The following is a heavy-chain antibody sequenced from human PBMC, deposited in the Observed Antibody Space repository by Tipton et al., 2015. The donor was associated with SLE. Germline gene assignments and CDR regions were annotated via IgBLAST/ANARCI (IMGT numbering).Heavy chain of an antibody. CDR1: GGSISNYY. CDR2: ISTIGST. J-gene: IGHJ4*02. CDR3: ARGSRTSSWYFDY. D-gene: IGHD6-13*01. V-gene: IGHV4-4*07. Sequence: TLSLTCTVSGGSISNYYWTWIRQPPGKGLEWLGRISTIGSTNYNPSLTSRVPMSLDTSKNQFSLNLSFLTAADTAVYYCARGSRTSSWYFDYWGQGTLVTVSS.